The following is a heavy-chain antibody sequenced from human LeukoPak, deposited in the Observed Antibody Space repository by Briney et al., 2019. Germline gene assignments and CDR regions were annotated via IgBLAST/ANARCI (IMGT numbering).Heavy chain of an antibody. CDR3: ARFYYDILTGAPFSGMDV. CDR1: GFTFSSYG. V-gene: IGHV3-33*01. CDR2: IWYDGSNK. D-gene: IGHD3-9*01. J-gene: IGHJ6*02. Sequence: PGRSLSLSCAASGFTFSSYGMHWVRPAPGKGLEWVAVIWYDGSNKYYADSVKGRFTISRDNSKNTLYLQMNSLRAEDTAVYYCARFYYDILTGAPFSGMDVWGQGTTVTVSS.